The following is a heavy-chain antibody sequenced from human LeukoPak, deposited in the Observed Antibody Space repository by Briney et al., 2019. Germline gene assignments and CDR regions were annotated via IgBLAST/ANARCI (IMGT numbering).Heavy chain of an antibody. Sequence: PGGSLRLSCAASGFTFSTFGMSWVRQAPGKGLEWVSYISSSRGTIFYADSVKGRFTISRDNAKNSLYLQMNSLRDEDTAVYYCARDSGLIMGALNFDYWGQGTLVTVSS. CDR2: ISSSRGTI. CDR3: ARDSGLIMGALNFDY. J-gene: IGHJ4*02. CDR1: GFTFSTFG. V-gene: IGHV3-48*02. D-gene: IGHD1-26*01.